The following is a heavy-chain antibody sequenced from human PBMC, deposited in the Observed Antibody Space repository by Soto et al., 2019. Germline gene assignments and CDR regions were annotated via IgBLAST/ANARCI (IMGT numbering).Heavy chain of an antibody. V-gene: IGHV3-30*18. CDR3: AKDHYGSGSYYIPHGMDV. J-gene: IGHJ6*02. Sequence: QVQLVESGGGVVQPGRSLRLSCAASGFTFSSYGMHWVRQAPGKGLEWVAVISYDGSNKYYADSVKGRFTISRDNSKNTLYLQMNSLRAEDTAVYYCAKDHYGSGSYYIPHGMDVWGQGTTVTVSS. CDR1: GFTFSSYG. CDR2: ISYDGSNK. D-gene: IGHD3-10*01.